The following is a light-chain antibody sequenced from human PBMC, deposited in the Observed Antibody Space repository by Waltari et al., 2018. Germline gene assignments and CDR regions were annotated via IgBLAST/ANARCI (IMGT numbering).Light chain of an antibody. V-gene: IGLV1-40*01. Sequence: QSVLTQPPSVSGAPGQRVTISCTGSSSNIGAGYDLHWYQQLPGTAPKLLIYGNSNRPSGVPDRFSGSKSGTSASLAITGLQAEDEADYSCQSYDSSLSGSVVFGGGTKLTVL. CDR3: QSYDSSLSGSVV. J-gene: IGLJ2*01. CDR2: GNS. CDR1: SSNIGAGYD.